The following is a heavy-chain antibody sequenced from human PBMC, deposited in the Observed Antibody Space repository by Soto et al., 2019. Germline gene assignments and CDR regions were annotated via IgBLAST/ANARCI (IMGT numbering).Heavy chain of an antibody. CDR1: GFNFIRYG. J-gene: IGHJ5*02. CDR3: ARDADTSNHFSFCGS. CDR2: MSSDGSYT. V-gene: IGHV3-33*05. Sequence: LRLSCAASGFNFIRYGMHWVRQAPGKGLEWIAGMSSDGSYTPYADSMKGRFTISRDNPKNTLFLRMHSLRAEDTAVYFCARDADTSNHFSFCGSWGQGTLVTVSS. D-gene: IGHD2-2*01.